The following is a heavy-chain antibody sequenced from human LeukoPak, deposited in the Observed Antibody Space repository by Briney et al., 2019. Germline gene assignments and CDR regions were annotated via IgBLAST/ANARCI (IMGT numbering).Heavy chain of an antibody. CDR1: GFTFSSYA. D-gene: IGHD3-22*01. J-gene: IGHJ4*02. Sequence: GGSLRLSCAASGFTFSSYAMSWVRQAPGKWLEWGSAISGSGGSTYYPDSVKGRFTISRDNSKNTLYLQLNSLRAEDRAGDYCAKESITMLVVVIPYYFCSWGQRALGTVSS. CDR2: ISGSGGST. V-gene: IGHV3-23*01. CDR3: AKESITMLVVVIPYYFCS.